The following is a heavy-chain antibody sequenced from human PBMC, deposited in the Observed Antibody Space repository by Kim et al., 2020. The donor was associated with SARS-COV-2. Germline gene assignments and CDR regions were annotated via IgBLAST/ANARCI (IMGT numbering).Heavy chain of an antibody. CDR2: IYYSGST. Sequence: SETLSLTCTVSGGSISSYYWSWTRQPPGKGLEWIGYIYYSGSTNYNPSLKSRVTISVDTSKNQFSLKLSSVTAADTAVYYCARYFGPTSSSWYNWFDPWGQGPLVPVSS. CDR1: GGSISSYY. D-gene: IGHD6-13*01. J-gene: IGHJ5*02. V-gene: IGHV4-59*08. CDR3: ARYFGPTSSSWYNWFDP.